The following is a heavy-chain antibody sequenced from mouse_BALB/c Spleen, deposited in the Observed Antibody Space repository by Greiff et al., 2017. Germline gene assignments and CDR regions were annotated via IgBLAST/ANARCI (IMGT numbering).Heavy chain of an antibody. CDR1: GYTFTDYT. V-gene: IGHV1-18*01. D-gene: IGHD2-3*01. J-gene: IGHJ2*01. CDR2: INPNNGGT. CDR3: SREDDGYYNFDY. Sequence: EVQVVESGPELVKPGASVKISCKTSGYTFTDYTMHWVKQSHGKSLEWIGGINPNNGGTSYNQKCKGKATLTVDKSSSTAYMELRSLTSEDSAVYYCSREDDGYYNFDYWGQGTTLTVSS.